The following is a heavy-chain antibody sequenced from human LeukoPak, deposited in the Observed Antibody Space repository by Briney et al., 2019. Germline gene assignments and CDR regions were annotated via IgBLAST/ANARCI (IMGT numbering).Heavy chain of an antibody. CDR3: ARASRGSYNFDY. V-gene: IGHV4-59*01. D-gene: IGHD1-26*01. Sequence: SETLSLTCAVSGASISHYSWRWIRQPPGKGLEWIGDIYASGSTSYNPSHTGRVTTSKDTSKNHFSLKLISVTAADTAVYYCARASRGSYNFDYWGQGTLVTVSS. CDR1: GASISHYS. J-gene: IGHJ4*02. CDR2: IYASGST.